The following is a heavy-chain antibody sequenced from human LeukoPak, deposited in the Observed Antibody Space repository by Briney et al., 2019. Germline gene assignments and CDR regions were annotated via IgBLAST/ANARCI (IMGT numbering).Heavy chain of an antibody. V-gene: IGHV3-74*01. J-gene: IGHJ4*02. Sequence: GSLRLSCAASGFSFSNSWMHWVREAPGKGLVWVSRVNSDRTITYYADSVKGGFTISRDNAKNTLFLQMNSLRPEDTALYYCASDPYLANFWTGYPHYWGQGTLVTVSS. D-gene: IGHD3/OR15-3a*01. CDR1: GFSFSNSW. CDR2: VNSDRTIT. CDR3: ASDPYLANFWTGYPHY.